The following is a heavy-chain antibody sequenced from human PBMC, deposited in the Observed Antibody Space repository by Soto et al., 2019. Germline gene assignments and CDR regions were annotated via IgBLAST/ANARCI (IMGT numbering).Heavy chain of an antibody. CDR2: IRSKANSYAT. Sequence: GGSLRLSCAASGFTFSGSAMHWVRQASGKGLEWVGRIRSKANSYATAYAASVKGRFTISRDDSKNTAYLQMNSLKTEDTAVYYCTRLVTAPGYWYFDLWGRGTLVTVSS. D-gene: IGHD2-2*01. J-gene: IGHJ2*01. V-gene: IGHV3-73*01. CDR3: TRLVTAPGYWYFDL. CDR1: GFTFSGSA.